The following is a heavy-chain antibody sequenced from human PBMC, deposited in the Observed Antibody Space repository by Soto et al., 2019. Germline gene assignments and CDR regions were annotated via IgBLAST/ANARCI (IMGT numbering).Heavy chain of an antibody. CDR3: VRARITIFGVVNYGSSSNYYYYGMDV. V-gene: IGHV4-34*01. Sequence: PSETLSLTCAVYGGSFSGYYWSWIRQPPGKGLEWIGEINHSGSTNYNPSLKSRVTISVDTSKNQFSLKLSSVTAADTAVYYCVRARITIFGVVNYGSSSNYYYYGMDVWGQGTTVTVSS. J-gene: IGHJ6*02. D-gene: IGHD3-3*01. CDR2: INHSGST. CDR1: GGSFSGYY.